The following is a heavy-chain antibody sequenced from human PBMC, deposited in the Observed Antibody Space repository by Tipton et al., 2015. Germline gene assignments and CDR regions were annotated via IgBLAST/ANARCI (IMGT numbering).Heavy chain of an antibody. CDR3: ARGQDENTLGEYYTH. V-gene: IGHV4-61*01. CDR2: IFSGGST. Sequence: GSLRLSCTVSGDSVNSGTYYWSWIRQPPGKRLEWIGYIFSGGSTNSNPSVKRRVTIFLTSNKQFSLEMTSLTAADTAIYYCARGQDENTLGEYYTHWGQGTLVTVSS. D-gene: IGHD3-3*01. J-gene: IGHJ1*01. CDR1: GDSVNSGTYY.